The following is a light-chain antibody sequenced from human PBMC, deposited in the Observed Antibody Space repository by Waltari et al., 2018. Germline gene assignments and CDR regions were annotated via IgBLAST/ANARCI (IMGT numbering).Light chain of an antibody. CDR1: QSVRTY. CDR3: HNRYNWVFA. CDR2: VAS. Sequence: EIVLTQSPATLSLSPGERATLSCRASQSVRTYLAGYQQKPGQVPRLLIYVASIRATGIPTMFSGSGSATDFTLTFGSREPEDFAVYYCHNRYNWVFAFGPGTKVEIK. J-gene: IGKJ3*01. V-gene: IGKV3-11*01.